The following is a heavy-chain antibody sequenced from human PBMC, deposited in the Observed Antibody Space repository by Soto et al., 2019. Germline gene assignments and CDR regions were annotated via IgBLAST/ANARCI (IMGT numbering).Heavy chain of an antibody. Sequence: EVQLLESGGGWLQPGGSLRLSCAASGFTFSSYAMNWVRQAPGTGREWVSGITGSGAGSYYSDSVKGRFTISRDNSKNTLYLQMNSLRAEDTAVYYCAKAYSNSWPNDWFDPWGQGTLVTVSS. CDR3: AKAYSNSWPNDWFDP. D-gene: IGHD6-13*01. J-gene: IGHJ5*02. CDR1: GFTFSSYA. V-gene: IGHV3-23*01. CDR2: ITGSGAGS.